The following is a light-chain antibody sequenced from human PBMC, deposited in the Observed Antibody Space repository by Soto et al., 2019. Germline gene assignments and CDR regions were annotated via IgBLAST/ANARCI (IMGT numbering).Light chain of an antibody. V-gene: IGKV3-15*01. CDR1: QSVYSN. J-gene: IGKJ2*01. CDR3: QQDNNWPPYT. CDR2: AAS. Sequence: IVMTQSAATLSVSPGEGATLSCSASQSVYSNLAWYQQKPGQAPRLLIYAASTRASGIPARFSGGGSGTEFTLNISSLQAEDFAVYYCQQDNNWPPYTFGEGTKLEI.